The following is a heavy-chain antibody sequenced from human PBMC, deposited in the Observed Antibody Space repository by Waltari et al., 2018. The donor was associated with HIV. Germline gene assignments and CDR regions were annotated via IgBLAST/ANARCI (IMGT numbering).Heavy chain of an antibody. V-gene: IGHV3-33*08. CDR1: GFTFSSSA. CDR3: ARAAYTSAWHYFDL. Sequence: QVQLVESGGGVVQPGRSLRLSCAASGFTFSSSAMQWGRQAQDKGLEWVAAIWDDGSNKNYAESVKGRFTISRDDAKNSLFLQMNNLRVEDTAVYFCARAAYTSAWHYFDLWGQGNLVTVSS. CDR2: IWDDGSNK. D-gene: IGHD6-19*01. J-gene: IGHJ4*02.